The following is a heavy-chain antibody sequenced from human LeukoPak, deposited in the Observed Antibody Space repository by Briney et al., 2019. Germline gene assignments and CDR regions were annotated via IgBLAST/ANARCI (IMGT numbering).Heavy chain of an antibody. CDR3: AKVGYCSNNCFRTHDY. D-gene: IGHD2-2*01. CDR1: GFSFSVSV. Sequence: GGSLRLSCVASGFSFSVSVMSWVRQAPGKGLEWVSAISADAAVTYYAASVKGRFTISRDNSKNTVYLQMNSLRAEDTATNYCAKVGYCSNNCFRTHDYWGQGALVTVSS. V-gene: IGHV3-23*01. CDR2: ISADAAVT. J-gene: IGHJ4*02.